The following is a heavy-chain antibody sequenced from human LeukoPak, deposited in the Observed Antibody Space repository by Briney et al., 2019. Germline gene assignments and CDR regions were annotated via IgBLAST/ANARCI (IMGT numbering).Heavy chain of an antibody. CDR1: GFTFSSYS. CDR2: ISSSSSYI. V-gene: IGHV3-21*01. J-gene: IGHJ6*02. Sequence: GGSLRLSCAASGFTFSSYSMNWVRQAPGKGLEWVSSISSSSSYIYYADSVKGRFTISRDNAKNSLYLQMNSLRAEDTAVYYCARAYEPDYYYYGMDVWGQGTTVTVSS. D-gene: IGHD5-12*01. CDR3: ARAYEPDYYYYGMDV.